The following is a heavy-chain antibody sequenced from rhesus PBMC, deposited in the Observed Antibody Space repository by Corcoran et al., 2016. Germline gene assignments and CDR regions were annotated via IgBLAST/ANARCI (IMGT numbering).Heavy chain of an antibody. J-gene: IGHJ4*01. CDR2: ISGSGGST. V-gene: IGHV4-173*01. CDR3: ASSPPYFDY. Sequence: QLQLQESGPGLVKPSETLSLTCPVSGGSISSNSWSWIRQPPGKGLEWFGRISGSGGSTDYNPSLMSLVTISTDTSKNQFSLKLSSVTAADTAVYYCASSPPYFDYWGQGVLVTVSS. CDR1: GGSISSNS. D-gene: IGHD3S6*01.